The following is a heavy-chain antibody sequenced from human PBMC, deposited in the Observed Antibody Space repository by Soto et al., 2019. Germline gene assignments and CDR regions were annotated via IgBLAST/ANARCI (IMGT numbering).Heavy chain of an antibody. CDR1: GGCISSYY. Sequence: SVTLSVSCTVSGGCISSYYWSWIRQPPGKGLEWIGYIYYSGSTNYNPSLKSRVTISVDTSKNQFSLKLSSVTAADTAVYYCATIAVAGNFDYWGQGTLVTVSS. CDR2: IYYSGST. CDR3: ATIAVAGNFDY. V-gene: IGHV4-59*01. J-gene: IGHJ4*02. D-gene: IGHD6-19*01.